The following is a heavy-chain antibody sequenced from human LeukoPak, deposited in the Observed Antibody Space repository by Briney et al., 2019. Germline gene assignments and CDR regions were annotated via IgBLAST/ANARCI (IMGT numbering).Heavy chain of an antibody. D-gene: IGHD3-9*01. CDR1: GGSLSGYF. J-gene: IGHJ6*03. Sequence: PSETLSLTCAVYGGSLSGYFWSWIRQPPGKGLEWIGEIHHTGATNYKPSLKSRVSISLDMSKNQLSLEMRSVTAADTAVYYCARGRLDYYYMDVWGRGTTVTASS. CDR3: ARGRLDYYYMDV. V-gene: IGHV4-34*01. CDR2: IHHTGAT.